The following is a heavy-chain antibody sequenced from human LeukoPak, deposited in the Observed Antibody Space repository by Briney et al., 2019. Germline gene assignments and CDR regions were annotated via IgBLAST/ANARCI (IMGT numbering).Heavy chain of an antibody. D-gene: IGHD3-22*01. V-gene: IGHV4-30-4*08. CDR2: IYYSGST. CDR1: GGSISSGDYY. J-gene: IGHJ3*02. CDR3: ARENRVYYDRPKDAFDI. Sequence: SETLSLXCTVSGGSISSGDYYWSWIRQPPGKGLEWIGYIYYSGSTYYNPSLKSRVTISVDTSKNQFSLKLSSVTAADTAVYYCARENRVYYDRPKDAFDIWGQGTMVTVSS.